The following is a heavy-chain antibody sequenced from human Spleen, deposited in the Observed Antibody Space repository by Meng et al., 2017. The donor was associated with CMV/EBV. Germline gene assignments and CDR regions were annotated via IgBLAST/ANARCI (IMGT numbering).Heavy chain of an antibody. CDR3: AKADSAYCGGDCSLPPPFDF. Sequence: GVSLKISCAASGFSFRSFGMHWVRQAPGKGMECVAFIQYDGGSQHYLDSVKGRFTISRDNAKNTLFLQMNSLTTEDTAVYYCAKADSAYCGGDCSLPPPFDFWGQGTPVTVSS. D-gene: IGHD2-21*01. CDR1: GFSFRSFG. CDR2: IQYDGGSQ. V-gene: IGHV3-30*02. J-gene: IGHJ4*02.